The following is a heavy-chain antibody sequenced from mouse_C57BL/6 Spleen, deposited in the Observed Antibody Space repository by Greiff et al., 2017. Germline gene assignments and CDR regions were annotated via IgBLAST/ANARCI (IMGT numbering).Heavy chain of an antibody. D-gene: IGHD2-3*01. CDR1: GYTFTDYY. CDR3: ARFMDGYYHFDY. V-gene: IGHV1-76*01. J-gene: IGHJ2*01. Sequence: QVQLQQSGAELVRPGASVKLSCKASGYTFTDYYINWVKQRPGQGLEWIARIYPGSGNTYYNEKFKGKATLTAEKSSSTAYMQLSSLTSEDSAVYFCARFMDGYYHFDYWGQGTTLTVSS. CDR2: IYPGSGNT.